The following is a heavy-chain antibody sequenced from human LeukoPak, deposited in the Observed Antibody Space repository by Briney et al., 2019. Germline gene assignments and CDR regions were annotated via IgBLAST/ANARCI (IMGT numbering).Heavy chain of an antibody. Sequence: GGSLRPSCAASGFTFSSYAMHWVRQAPGKGLEWVAVISYDGSNKYYADSVKGRFTISRDNSKNTLYLQMNSLRAEDTAVYYCARDGLRYSSSWYYFDYWGQGTLVTVSS. CDR3: ARDGLRYSSSWYYFDY. D-gene: IGHD6-13*01. J-gene: IGHJ4*02. CDR1: GFTFSSYA. CDR2: ISYDGSNK. V-gene: IGHV3-30-3*01.